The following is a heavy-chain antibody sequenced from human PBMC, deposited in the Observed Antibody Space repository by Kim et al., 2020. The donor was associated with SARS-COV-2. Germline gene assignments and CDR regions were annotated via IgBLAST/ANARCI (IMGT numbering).Heavy chain of an antibody. Sequence: GGSLRLSCAASGVSFSSHGMHWVRQAPGKGLEWVAVIWSDGSNKNYADSVKGRFTISRDNSENTLYLQGNSLRADDTAVYYCARDGVRGIVEVLDIWGEGTRVSV. J-gene: IGHJ3*02. V-gene: IGHV3-33*01. CDR3: ARDGVRGIVEVLDI. CDR1: GVSFSSHG. D-gene: IGHD3-3*01. CDR2: IWSDGSNK.